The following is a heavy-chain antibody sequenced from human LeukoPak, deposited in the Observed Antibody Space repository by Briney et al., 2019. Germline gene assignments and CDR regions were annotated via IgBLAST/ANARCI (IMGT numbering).Heavy chain of an antibody. D-gene: IGHD3-10*01. V-gene: IGHV4-61*01. J-gene: IGHJ4*02. CDR3: AGDRLTMVRGVIITRGHFDY. Sequence: SETLSLTCTVSGDSFSSASYYWNWIRQPPGKGLEWIGYVYYSGSTTYNPSLDSRVTISVDTSRNQFSLKLRSVTAADTAVYYCAGDRLTMVRGVIITRGHFDYWGQGSLVTVSS. CDR1: GDSFSSASYY. CDR2: VYYSGST.